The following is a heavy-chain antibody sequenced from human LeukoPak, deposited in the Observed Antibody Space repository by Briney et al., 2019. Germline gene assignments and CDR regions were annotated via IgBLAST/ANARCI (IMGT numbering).Heavy chain of an antibody. CDR3: AKDGGVRGPDYYYYMDV. J-gene: IGHJ6*03. CDR2: IRYNGNNK. V-gene: IGHV3-30*02. Sequence: GRSLRLSCAASGFTLSSYGMHWVRQAPGKGLEWVAFIRYNGNNKYYADSVKGRFTISRDTSKNTLYLQMYSLRSEDTAVYYCAKDGGVRGPDYYYYMDVWGKGTTVTISS. D-gene: IGHD3-10*01. CDR1: GFTLSSYG.